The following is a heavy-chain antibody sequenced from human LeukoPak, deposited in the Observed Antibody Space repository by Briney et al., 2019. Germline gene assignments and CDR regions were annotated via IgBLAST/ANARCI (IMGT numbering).Heavy chain of an antibody. Sequence: SSQTLSLTCTVAGVSISGNYWTWIRQPPGKGLDYLVHVVYTVSINYSPSLKSRVTISIDTSKSHFSLKLTSVTAAGTAVYYCARAVAVAGTFKFDFWGQGTLVTVSS. CDR2: VVYTVSI. CDR1: GVSISGNY. D-gene: IGHD6-19*01. V-gene: IGHV4-59*01. CDR3: ARAVAVAGTFKFDF. J-gene: IGHJ4*02.